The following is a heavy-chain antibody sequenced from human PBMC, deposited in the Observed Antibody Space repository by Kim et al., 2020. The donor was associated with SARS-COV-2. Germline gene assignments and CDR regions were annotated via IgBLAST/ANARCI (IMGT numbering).Heavy chain of an antibody. V-gene: IGHV3-23*01. CDR1: GSTFSSYA. J-gene: IGHJ4*02. CDR2: ISGSGAIT. Sequence: GGSLRLSCVASGSTFSSYAMSWVRQAPGKGLEWVSAISGSGAITYYADSVKGRFTISRDHSKNTLYLQMNSLRAEDTAVYYCAKSYSSGWYLFGYWGPGTLVTVSS. D-gene: IGHD6-19*01. CDR3: AKSYSSGWYLFGY.